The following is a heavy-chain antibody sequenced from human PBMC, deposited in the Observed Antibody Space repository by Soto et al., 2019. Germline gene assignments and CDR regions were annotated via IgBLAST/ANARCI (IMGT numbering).Heavy chain of an antibody. D-gene: IGHD3-22*01. V-gene: IGHV3-30-3*01. CDR1: GFTFSNYA. J-gene: IGHJ4*02. CDR3: ARDRVYYYDNSGYYNFDY. CDR2: VSYDGSKQ. Sequence: QVQLVESGGGVVQPGRSLRVSCAASGFTFSNYAMHWVRQAPGTGLEWVAVVSYDGSKQFYADSVEGRFTISRDSSKSTLYLHMDNLRDEYTAVYYCARDRVYYYDNSGYYNFDYWGQGTLVTVSS.